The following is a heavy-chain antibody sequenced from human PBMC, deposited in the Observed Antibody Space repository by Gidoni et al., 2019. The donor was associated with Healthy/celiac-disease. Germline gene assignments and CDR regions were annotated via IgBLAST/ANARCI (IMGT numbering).Heavy chain of an antibody. J-gene: IGHJ4*02. CDR1: GLTFSSYV. V-gene: IGHV3-30*18. CDR2: ISYDGSNK. D-gene: IGHD5-18*01. CDR3: AKWAGLYSYGRHDYFDY. Sequence: QVQLVESVGGVFQPGGSLRLPRSASGLTFSSYVMHWVRQAPGKALVWVAFISYDGSNKYYADSVKGRFTISRDNSKNTLYLQMNSLRAEDTAVYYCAKWAGLYSYGRHDYFDYWGQGTLVTVSS.